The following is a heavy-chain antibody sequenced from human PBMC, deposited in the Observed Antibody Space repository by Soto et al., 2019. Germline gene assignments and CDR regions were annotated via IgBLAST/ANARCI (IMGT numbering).Heavy chain of an antibody. D-gene: IGHD5-18*01. Sequence: SETLSLTCTVSGGSISSYDWSWIRPPPGKGLEWIGYIYSSGSTNYNPSLQNRVTISIDTSKNQVSLKVNSVTAADTAVYYCARDHPHSYGVYYFDYWGQGTPVTVSS. CDR2: IYSSGST. V-gene: IGHV4-59*01. CDR1: GGSISSYD. CDR3: ARDHPHSYGVYYFDY. J-gene: IGHJ4*02.